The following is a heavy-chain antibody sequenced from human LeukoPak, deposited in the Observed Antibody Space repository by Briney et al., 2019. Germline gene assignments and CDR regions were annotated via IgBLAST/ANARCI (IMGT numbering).Heavy chain of an antibody. Sequence: SETLSLTCTVSGGSISSSTYYWGWIRQPPGKGLEWIGTIYYSGTTYYNPSLKSRVTISVDMSKNQFSLKLSSVTAADTAVYYCARGRRGYYDTTGYYLGYWGQGTLVTVSS. CDR3: ARGRRGYYDTTGYYLGY. D-gene: IGHD3-22*01. CDR2: IYYSGTT. J-gene: IGHJ4*02. V-gene: IGHV4-39*07. CDR1: GGSISSSTYY.